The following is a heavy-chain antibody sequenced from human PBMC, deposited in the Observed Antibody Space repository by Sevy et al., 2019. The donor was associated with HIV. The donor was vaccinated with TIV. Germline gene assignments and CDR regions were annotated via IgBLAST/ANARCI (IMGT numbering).Heavy chain of an antibody. Sequence: SETLSLTCAVYGGSFSGYYWSWIRQPPGKGLEWIGEINHSGSTNYNPSLKSRVTISVDTSTNQFSLKLSSVTAADTAVYYGARVGSRRIAAAGRGYYYYYYGMDVWGQGTTVTVSS. V-gene: IGHV4-34*01. D-gene: IGHD6-13*01. CDR1: GGSFSGYY. CDR2: INHSGST. CDR3: ARVGSRRIAAAGRGYYYYYYGMDV. J-gene: IGHJ6*02.